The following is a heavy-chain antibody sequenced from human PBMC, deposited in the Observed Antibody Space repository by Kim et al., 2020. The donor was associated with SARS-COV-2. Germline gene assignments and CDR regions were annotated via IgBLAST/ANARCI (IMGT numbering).Heavy chain of an antibody. D-gene: IGHD5-12*01. J-gene: IGHJ4*02. CDR3: AREAATDPDGYEIPGGFDY. V-gene: IGHV3-21*01. Sequence: GGSLRLSCAASGFTFSSYSMNWVRQAPGKGLEWVSSISSSSSYIYYADSVKGRFTISRDNAKNSLYLQMNSLRAEDTAVYYCAREAATDPDGYEIPGGFDYWGQGTLVTVSS. CDR2: ISSSSSYI. CDR1: GFTFSSYS.